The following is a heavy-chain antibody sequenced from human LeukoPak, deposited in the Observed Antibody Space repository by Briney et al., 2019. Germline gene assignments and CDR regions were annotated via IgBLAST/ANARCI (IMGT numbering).Heavy chain of an antibody. V-gene: IGHV3-21*01. CDR2: ISSSSSFM. CDR3: ARTGKPDSSGYDAFDI. J-gene: IGHJ3*02. D-gene: IGHD3-22*01. CDR1: GFTFSSYS. Sequence: GGSLRLSCAASGFTFSSYSMNWVRQAPGKGLEWVSSISSSSSFMYYAESVKGRFTISRDSAKNSLYLQMNSLRAEDTAVYYCARTGKPDSSGYDAFDIWGQGTMVTASS.